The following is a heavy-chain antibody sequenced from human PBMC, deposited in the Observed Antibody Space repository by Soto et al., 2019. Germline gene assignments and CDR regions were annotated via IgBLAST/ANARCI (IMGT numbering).Heavy chain of an antibody. CDR1: GYTLTELS. CDR2: FDPEDGET. V-gene: IGHV1-24*01. Sequence: GASVKVSCKVSGYTLTELSMHWVRQAPGKGLEWMGGFDPEDGETIYAQKFRGRVTMTEDTSTDTAYMELSSLRSEDTAVYYCATRRYGDYGFDYWGQGTLVTVSS. CDR3: ATRRYGDYGFDY. D-gene: IGHD4-17*01. J-gene: IGHJ4*02.